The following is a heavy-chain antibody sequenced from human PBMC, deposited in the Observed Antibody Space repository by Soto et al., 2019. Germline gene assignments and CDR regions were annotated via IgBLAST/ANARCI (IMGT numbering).Heavy chain of an antibody. CDR3: ARSRVRGGYYFDY. CDR1: GYTFTTYA. CDR2: INTDNGNT. D-gene: IGHD3-16*01. Sequence: RASVKVSCKASGYTFTTYAIHWVRQAPGQSLEWMGWINTDNGNTYYSQKMQARVTITRDTSASTACMELSRLRSEDTAVYYCARSRVRGGYYFDYWGQGALVTVS. J-gene: IGHJ4*02. V-gene: IGHV1-3*04.